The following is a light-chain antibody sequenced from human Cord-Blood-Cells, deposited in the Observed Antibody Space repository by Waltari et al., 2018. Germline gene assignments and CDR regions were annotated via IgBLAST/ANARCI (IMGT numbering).Light chain of an antibody. CDR2: DAS. J-gene: IGKJ2*03. V-gene: IGKV1-33*01. Sequence: DIPMTLSPSSLSASVGDRVTITCQASQDISNYLNWYQQKPGKAPKLLIYDASNLETGVPSRFIGSGSGTDFTFTISSLQTEDIATYYCQQYDNLPYSFGQGTKLEIK. CDR3: QQYDNLPYS. CDR1: QDISNY.